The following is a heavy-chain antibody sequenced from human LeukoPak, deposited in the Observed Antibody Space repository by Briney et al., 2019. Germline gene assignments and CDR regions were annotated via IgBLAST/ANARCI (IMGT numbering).Heavy chain of an antibody. V-gene: IGHV3-30*04. Sequence: GGSLRLSCAASGFTFSSYAMHWVRQAPGKGLEWVAVISYDGSNKYYADSVKGRFTITRDNSKNTLYLQMNSLRAEDTAVYYCARTGVCSSTSRYHNWFDPWGQGTLVTVSS. CDR3: ARTGVCSSTSRYHNWFDP. CDR1: GFTFSSYA. CDR2: ISYDGSNK. D-gene: IGHD2-2*01. J-gene: IGHJ5*02.